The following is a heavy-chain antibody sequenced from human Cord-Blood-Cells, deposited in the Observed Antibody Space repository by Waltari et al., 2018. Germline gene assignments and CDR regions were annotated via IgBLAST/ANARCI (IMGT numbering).Heavy chain of an antibody. D-gene: IGHD6-19*01. CDR1: GFTFSSYA. CDR3: AREDPVAGTFDY. V-gene: IGHV3-13*01. CDR2: IGTAGDT. Sequence: EVQLVESGGGLVQPGGSLRLSCAASGFTFSSYAMHWVRQATGKGLEWVSVIGTAGDTYYPGSVKGRFTISRENAKNSLYLQMNSLRAGDTAVYYCAREDPVAGTFDYWGQGTLVTVSS. J-gene: IGHJ4*02.